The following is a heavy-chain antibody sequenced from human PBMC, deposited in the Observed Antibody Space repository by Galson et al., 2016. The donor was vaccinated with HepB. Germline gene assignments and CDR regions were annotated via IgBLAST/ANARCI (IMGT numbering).Heavy chain of an antibody. J-gene: IGHJ2*01. V-gene: IGHV2-5*02. CDR1: GFSLRISGVG. CDR2: IYWDGDK. D-gene: IGHD1/OR15-1a*01. CDR3: ARLQGTGEWNRHRYFDR. Sequence: PALVKPTQTLTLTCSLSGFSLRISGVGVGWVRQPPGKALEWLALIYWDGDKRYSPSLKSRLTITKDASGDRVVLTMTDMDPEDTATYYCARLQGTGEWNRHRYFDRWGRGTLVAVSS.